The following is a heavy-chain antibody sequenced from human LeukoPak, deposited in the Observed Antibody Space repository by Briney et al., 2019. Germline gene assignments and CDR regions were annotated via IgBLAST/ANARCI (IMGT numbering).Heavy chain of an antibody. V-gene: IGHV1-18*01. CDR1: GYTFTSYG. Sequence: ASVKVSCKASGYTFTSYGISWVRQAPGQGLEWMGWISAYNGNTNYAQKLQGRVTMTTDTSTSTAYMELRSLRSDDTAVYYCARVGFLPSSGPITPVDYWGQGTPVTVSS. CDR2: ISAYNGNT. D-gene: IGHD3-22*01. J-gene: IGHJ4*02. CDR3: ARVGFLPSSGPITPVDY.